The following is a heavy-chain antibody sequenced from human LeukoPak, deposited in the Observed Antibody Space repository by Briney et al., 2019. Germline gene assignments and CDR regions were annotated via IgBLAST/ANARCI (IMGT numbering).Heavy chain of an antibody. CDR2: IYIGGST. D-gene: IGHD6-13*01. V-gene: IGHV3-66*01. CDR1: GFDVSDNY. Sequence: PGGSLRLSCAASGFDVSDNYMRWVRQAPGKGLEGVSVIYIGGSTYYPHAVKGGFTISRDTSKNTIALQMNTLRVRCTPVCYCARGASGSWYGDYWGQGTLVTVSS. CDR3: ARGASGSWYGDY. J-gene: IGHJ4*02.